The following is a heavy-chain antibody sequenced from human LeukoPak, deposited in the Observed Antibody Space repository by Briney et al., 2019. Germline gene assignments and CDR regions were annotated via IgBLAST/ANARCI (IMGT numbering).Heavy chain of an antibody. J-gene: IGHJ4*02. Sequence: GGSLRLSCAASGFMFSSNWMSWVRLAPGKGLEWVANIKEDGTETYYVDSVKGRFTISRDNAKNSLYLQMNSLRVEDTAVYYCAKEGPSLQPYWGQGTLVPVSS. CDR2: IKEDGTET. D-gene: IGHD1-1*01. V-gene: IGHV3-7*03. CDR3: AKEGPSLQPY. CDR1: GFMFSSNW.